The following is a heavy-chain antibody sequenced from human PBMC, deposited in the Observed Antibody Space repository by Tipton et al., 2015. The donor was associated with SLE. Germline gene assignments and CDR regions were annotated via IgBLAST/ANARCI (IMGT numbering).Heavy chain of an antibody. CDR1: GDSLSSNNNY. J-gene: IGHJ4*02. D-gene: IGHD4-17*01. CDR3: ARDPNEGYGSFDY. V-gene: IGHV4-39*07. CDR2: IHYAGGT. Sequence: TLSLTCSVSGDSLSSNNNYWGWIRQSPAQGLEWIGTIHYAGGTYYNPSLRSRLTISVDTSENHFSLKLSSVTAADTTVYYCARDPNEGYGSFDYWGLGALVTVSS.